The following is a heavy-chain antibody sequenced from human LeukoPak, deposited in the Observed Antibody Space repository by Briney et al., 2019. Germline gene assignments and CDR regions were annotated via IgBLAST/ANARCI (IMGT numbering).Heavy chain of an antibody. Sequence: GESLKISCKGSGYSFTSYWIGWVRQMPGKGLEWMGIIYPGDSDTRYSPSFQGQVTISADKSISTVYLQWSSLKASDTAMYYCARGENYYYDSSGYYSLSFWGQGTMVTVSS. J-gene: IGHJ3*01. CDR1: GYSFTSYW. CDR2: IYPGDSDT. D-gene: IGHD3-22*01. V-gene: IGHV5-51*01. CDR3: ARGENYYYDSSGYYSLSF.